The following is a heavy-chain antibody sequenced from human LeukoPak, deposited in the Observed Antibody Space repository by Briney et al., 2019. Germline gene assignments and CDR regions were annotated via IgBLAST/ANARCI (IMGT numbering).Heavy chain of an antibody. V-gene: IGHV4-34*01. CDR2: INHSGST. Sequence: PSETLSLTCAVYGGSFRGYYWSGIRQPPAKGLEWIGEINHSGSTNYNPSLKSRVTISVDTTKNHFSLKLSSMTAADTAVYYCARGSSGYYRRAFDIWGQGTMVTVSS. CDR1: GGSFRGYY. CDR3: ARGSSGYYRRAFDI. D-gene: IGHD3-22*01. J-gene: IGHJ3*02.